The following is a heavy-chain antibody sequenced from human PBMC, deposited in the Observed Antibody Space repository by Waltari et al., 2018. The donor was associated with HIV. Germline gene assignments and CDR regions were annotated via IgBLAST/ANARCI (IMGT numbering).Heavy chain of an antibody. V-gene: IGHV4-34*01. Sequence: QVQLQQWGAGLLKPSETLSLTCAVYGGSFSGYYWSWIRQPPGKGLEWIGEINHSGSTNYNPSLKSRVTISVDTSKNQFSLKLSSVTAADTAVYYCARSIAARFSYWGQGTLVTVSS. D-gene: IGHD6-6*01. CDR1: GGSFSGYY. J-gene: IGHJ4*02. CDR3: ARSIAARFSY. CDR2: INHSGST.